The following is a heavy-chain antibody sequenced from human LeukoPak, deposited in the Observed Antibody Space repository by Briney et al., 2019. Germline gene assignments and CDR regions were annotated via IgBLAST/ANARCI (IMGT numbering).Heavy chain of an antibody. V-gene: IGHV6-1*01. CDR1: GASVSTNSAA. CDR2: TYYRSKWYN. Sequence: SQTLSLTCAISGASVSTNSAAWNWIRKSPSRGLEWLGGTYYRSKWYNDYAVSVKSRMTINPDTSKNQFSLQLNSVTPEDTAVYYCARERDDAFDIWGQGTMVAVSS. CDR3: ARERDDAFDI. J-gene: IGHJ3*02.